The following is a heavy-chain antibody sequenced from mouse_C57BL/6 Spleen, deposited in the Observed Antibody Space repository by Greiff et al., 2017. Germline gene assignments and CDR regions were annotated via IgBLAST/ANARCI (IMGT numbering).Heavy chain of an antibody. V-gene: IGHV2-2*01. CDR3: ARPLYYGYGWFAY. J-gene: IGHJ3*01. Sequence: VQRVESGPGLVKPSQSLSITCTVSGFSLTSYGVHWVRQSPGKGLEWMGVIWSGGSTDYNAAFISRMSISKDNSKCQVFFKMNSLQADDTAIYYCARPLYYGYGWFAYWGQGTLVTVSA. D-gene: IGHD2-2*01. CDR1: GFSLTSYG. CDR2: IWSGGST.